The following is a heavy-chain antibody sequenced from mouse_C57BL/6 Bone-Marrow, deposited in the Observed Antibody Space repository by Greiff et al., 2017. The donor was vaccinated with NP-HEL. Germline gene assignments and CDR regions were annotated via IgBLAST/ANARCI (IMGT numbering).Heavy chain of an antibody. Sequence: QVQLQQPGAELVKPGASVKMSCKASGYTFTSYWITWVKKRPGQGLEWIGDIYPGSGSTNYNEKFKSKATLTVYTSSSTAYMQRSSLTSEDSAVYYSSRILHGDFDFGGTGTTVTVSS. CDR3: SRILHGDFDF. CDR2: IYPGSGST. J-gene: IGHJ1*03. V-gene: IGHV1-55*01. CDR1: GYTFTSYW.